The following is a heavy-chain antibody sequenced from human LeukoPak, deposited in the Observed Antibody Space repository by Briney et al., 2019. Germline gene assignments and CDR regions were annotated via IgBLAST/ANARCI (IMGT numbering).Heavy chain of an antibody. V-gene: IGHV4-59*08. J-gene: IGHJ6*03. CDR1: GGSISGYY. Sequence: SETLSLTCTVSGGSISGYYWSWIRQPPGKGLEWIGYIYYSGSTYYNPSLKSRVTISVDTSKNQFSLKLSSVTAADTAVYYCARGRIAATHYYYYYYMDVWGKGTTVTVSS. CDR2: IYYSGST. D-gene: IGHD2-15*01. CDR3: ARGRIAATHYYYYYYMDV.